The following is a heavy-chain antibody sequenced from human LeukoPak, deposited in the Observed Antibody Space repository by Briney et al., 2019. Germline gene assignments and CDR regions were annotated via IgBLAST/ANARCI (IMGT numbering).Heavy chain of an antibody. V-gene: IGHV3-11*03. CDR2: FSRSSTYA. CDR1: GYTVSDSH. CDR3: AKPISGGLAVSGDWFDP. Sequence: GGSLTLSCTASGYTVSDSHVSWMRQATGKGREWVSFFSRSSTYAEYAGSVKGRFTISRDNAKNSLYLQMNSLRAEDTAIYYCAKPISGGLAVSGDWFDPWGQGTLVTVSS. D-gene: IGHD6-19*01. J-gene: IGHJ5*02.